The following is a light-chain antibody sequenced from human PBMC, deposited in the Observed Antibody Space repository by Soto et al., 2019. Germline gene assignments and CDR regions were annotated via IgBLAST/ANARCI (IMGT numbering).Light chain of an antibody. Sequence: QPVLTQPASVSGSPGQSITISCIGTSSDVGGYNFVSWYQQQPGKAPKLMIYDVSNRPSGVSNPFSGSKSGNTASLTISGLQAEDEADYYCSSYTASSTLVFGGGTKLTVL. V-gene: IGLV2-14*01. CDR3: SSYTASSTLV. CDR2: DVS. CDR1: SSDVGGYNF. J-gene: IGLJ3*02.